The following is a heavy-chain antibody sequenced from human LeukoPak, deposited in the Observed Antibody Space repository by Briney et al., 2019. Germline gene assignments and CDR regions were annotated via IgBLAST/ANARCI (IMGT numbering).Heavy chain of an antibody. CDR2: ISGSGCRT. CDR1: GFTFSSYA. D-gene: IGHD2-15*01. CDR3: AKDGDCSGGSCYHGGYYFDY. V-gene: IGHV3-23*01. J-gene: IGHJ4*02. Sequence: PGGSLRLSCAASGFTFSSYAMNWVRQAPGKGLEWVSSISGSGCRTYYADSVKGRFTISRDNSTNTLYLQMNSLRAEDTAVYYCAKDGDCSGGSCYHGGYYFDYWGQGTLVTVSS.